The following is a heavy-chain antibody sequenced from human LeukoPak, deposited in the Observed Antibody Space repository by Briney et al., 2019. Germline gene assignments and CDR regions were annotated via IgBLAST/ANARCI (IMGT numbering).Heavy chain of an antibody. CDR3: AKSGSGVEESYYYYGMDV. Sequence: SETLSLTCTVSGVSISSGGYYWSWIRQHPGKGLEWIGYIYYSGSTYYNPSLKSRVTISVDTSKNQFSLKLSSVTAADTAVYYCAKSGSGVEESYYYYGMDVWGQGTTVTVSS. CDR1: GVSISSGGYY. CDR2: IYYSGST. V-gene: IGHV4-31*03. D-gene: IGHD3-10*01. J-gene: IGHJ6*02.